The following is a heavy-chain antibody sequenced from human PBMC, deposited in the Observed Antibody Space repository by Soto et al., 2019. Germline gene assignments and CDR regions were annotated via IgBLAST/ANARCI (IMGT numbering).Heavy chain of an antibody. Sequence: SETLSLTCVVYGGSFSGYYWGWIRQPPEKGLEWIGSIYYRGNAYYNPSLQTRVTISLDKSRSHFSLKLNSVTAADSFVYFCARLEGLATISYYFDFWGPGALVTVSS. V-gene: IGHV4-34*01. D-gene: IGHD3-9*01. CDR2: IYYRGNA. CDR1: GGSFSGYY. J-gene: IGHJ4*02. CDR3: ARLEGLATISYYFDF.